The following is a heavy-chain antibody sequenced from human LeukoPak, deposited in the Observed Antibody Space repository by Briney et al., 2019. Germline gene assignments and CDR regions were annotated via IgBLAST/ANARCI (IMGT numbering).Heavy chain of an antibody. CDR1: GGSFSGYY. CDR2: INHSGST. D-gene: IGHD3-10*01. J-gene: IGHJ4*01. Sequence: SETLSLTCAVYGGSFSGYYWSWIRQPPGKGLEWIGEINHSGSTNYNPSLKSRVTISVDTSKNQFSLKLSSVTAADTAVYYCARGPDYYGSGSYYKRKGYFDYWGQEPWSPSPQ. V-gene: IGHV4-34*01. CDR3: ARGPDYYGSGSYYKRKGYFDY.